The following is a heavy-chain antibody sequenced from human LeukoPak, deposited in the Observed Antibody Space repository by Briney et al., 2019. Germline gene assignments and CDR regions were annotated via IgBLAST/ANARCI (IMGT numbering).Heavy chain of an antibody. Sequence: GGSLRLSCAASGFTFSSYAMSWVRQAPWKGLEWVSAISGSGGSTYYADSVKGRFTISRDNSKNSLYLQMNSLRAEDTAVYYCAKDLDPITILGVGHRYYFDYWGQGTLVTVSS. CDR2: ISGSGGST. J-gene: IGHJ4*02. CDR3: AKDLDPITILGVGHRYYFDY. CDR1: GFTFSSYA. D-gene: IGHD3-3*01. V-gene: IGHV3-23*01.